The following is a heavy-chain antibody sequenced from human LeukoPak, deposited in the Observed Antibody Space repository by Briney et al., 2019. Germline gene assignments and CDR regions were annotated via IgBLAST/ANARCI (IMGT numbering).Heavy chain of an antibody. CDR1: GGSISTYY. D-gene: IGHD6-13*01. CDR3: AREDGSSWYYFDS. J-gene: IGHJ4*02. CDR2: IYYSGST. Sequence: SETLSLTCTVSGGSISTYYWNWIRQPPGKGLEWIGYIYYSGSTNYNPSLKSRVTISVDTSKNQFSLKLSSVTAADTAVYCCAREDGSSWYYFDSWGQGTLVTVSS. V-gene: IGHV4-59*01.